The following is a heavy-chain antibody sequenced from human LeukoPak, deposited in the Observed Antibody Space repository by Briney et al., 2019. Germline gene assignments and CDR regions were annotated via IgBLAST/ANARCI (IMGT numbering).Heavy chain of an antibody. V-gene: IGHV4-39*01. CDR3: ARPFLTMVRGVITTGFDY. CDR2: IYYSGST. CDR1: GGSISSYY. Sequence: SETLSLTCTVSGGSISSYYWGWIRQPPGKGLEWIGSIYYSGSTYYNPSLKSRVTISVDTSKNQFSLKLSSVTAADTAVYYCARPFLTMVRGVITTGFDYWGQGTLVTVSS. J-gene: IGHJ4*02. D-gene: IGHD3-10*01.